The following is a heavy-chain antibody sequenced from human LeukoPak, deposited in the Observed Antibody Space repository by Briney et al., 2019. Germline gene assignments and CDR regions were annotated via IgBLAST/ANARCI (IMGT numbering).Heavy chain of an antibody. CDR3: ARLWYYGSGDAFDI. V-gene: IGHV4-30-4*08. Sequence: SETLSLTCTVSGGSISSGDYYWSWIRQPPGKGLEWIGYIYYSGSTYDNPSLKSRVTISVDTSKNQFSLKLSSVTAADTAVYYCARLWYYGSGDAFDIWGQGTMVTVSS. CDR2: IYYSGST. J-gene: IGHJ3*02. CDR1: GGSISSGDYY. D-gene: IGHD3-10*01.